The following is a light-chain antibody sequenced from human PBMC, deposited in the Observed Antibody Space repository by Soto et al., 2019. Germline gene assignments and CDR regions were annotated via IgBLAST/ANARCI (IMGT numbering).Light chain of an antibody. CDR3: QNYYNAPET. CDR2: AAS. CDR1: QGISSY. V-gene: IGKV1-27*01. Sequence: DIQMTQSPSSLSASVGDRVTITCRASQGISSYLAWYQQRPGKVPKVLIYAASTLHSGVPFRFSGSGSGTDFTLTISNVQPEDVATYYCQNYYNAPETFGQGTKVEIK. J-gene: IGKJ1*01.